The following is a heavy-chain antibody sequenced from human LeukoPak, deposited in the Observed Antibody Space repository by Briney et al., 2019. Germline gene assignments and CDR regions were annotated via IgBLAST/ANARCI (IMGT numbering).Heavy chain of an antibody. CDR2: ISSSGDGT. V-gene: IGHV3-23*01. CDR1: GFIFSSYT. J-gene: IGHJ4*02. CDR3: AKDLWAVAAQGDY. D-gene: IGHD6-19*01. Sequence: GGSLRLSCAASGFIFSSYTMSWVRQAPGKGLEWVSTISSSGDGTYYADSVKGRFTISRDNSKNTLYLQMNSLRAEDTAVYYCAKDLWAVAAQGDYWGQGTLVTVSS.